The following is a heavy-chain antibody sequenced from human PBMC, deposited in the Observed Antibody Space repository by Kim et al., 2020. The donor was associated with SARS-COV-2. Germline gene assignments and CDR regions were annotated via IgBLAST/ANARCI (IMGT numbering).Heavy chain of an antibody. CDR3: AKAGERLGCTSCYSVYGWMDV. Sequence: GGSLRLSCAASGFTFSSYGMHWVRQAPGKGLEWVAVIWYDGSNKYYADSVKGRFTISRDNSKNTLYLQMNSLRAEDTAVYYCAKAGERLGCTSCYSVYGWMDVWGQGTTVTVSS. D-gene: IGHD2-2*01. J-gene: IGHJ6*02. V-gene: IGHV3-33*06. CDR2: IWYDGSNK. CDR1: GFTFSSYG.